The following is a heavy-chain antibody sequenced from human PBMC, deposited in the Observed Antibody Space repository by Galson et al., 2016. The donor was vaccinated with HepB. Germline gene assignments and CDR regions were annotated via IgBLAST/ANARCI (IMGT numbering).Heavy chain of an antibody. J-gene: IGHJ4*02. V-gene: IGHV5-51*01. CDR1: GYSFTTYW. CDR3: ARRAMEWDPFDY. D-gene: IGHD3-3*01. CDR2: INPSDSDI. Sequence: QSGAEVKKPGESLKISCKASGYSFTTYWIGWVRQMPGKGLEWMGIINPSDSDIRYSPSFQGQVTISADKSISTAYLQWSSLKASDTAMYFCARRAMEWDPFDYWGQGTLVTVSS.